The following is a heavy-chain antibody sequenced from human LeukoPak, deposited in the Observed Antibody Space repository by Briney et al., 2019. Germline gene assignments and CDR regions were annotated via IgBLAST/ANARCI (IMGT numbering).Heavy chain of an antibody. J-gene: IGHJ4*02. D-gene: IGHD3-10*01. CDR1: GGTFSSYA. CDR3: ARDGGLLWFGELFDY. CDR2: IIPILGIA. Sequence: SGKVSCKASGGTFSSYAISWVRQAPGQGLEWMGRIIPILGIANYAQKFQGRVTITADKSTSTAYMELSSLRSEDTAVYYCARDGGLLWFGELFDYWGQGTLVTVSS. V-gene: IGHV1-69*04.